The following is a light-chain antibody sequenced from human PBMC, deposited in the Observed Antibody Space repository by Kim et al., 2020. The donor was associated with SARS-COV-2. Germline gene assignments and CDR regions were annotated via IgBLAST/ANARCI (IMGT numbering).Light chain of an antibody. Sequence: DIQMTQSPASLPASVGERVTITCRASQDINIWVAWYQQRPGKAPKSLIYAASNLQTGVPGRFSGSGSGTEFTLTIRSLQPEDFATYYCQQYVSYHNTFGQGTRLAIK. CDR1: QDINIW. J-gene: IGKJ5*01. V-gene: IGKV1D-16*01. CDR3: QQYVSYHNT. CDR2: AAS.